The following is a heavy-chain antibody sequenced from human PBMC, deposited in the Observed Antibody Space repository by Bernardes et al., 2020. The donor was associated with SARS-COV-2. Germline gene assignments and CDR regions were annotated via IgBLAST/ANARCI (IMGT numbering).Heavy chain of an antibody. CDR2: IYYNGNT. CDR1: GSSVSSGGYY. V-gene: IGHV4-61*08. CDR3: ARDVRGGTLDY. Sequence: SESLSLTCTVSGSSVSSGGYYWSWLRQPPGKGLEWVGFIYYNGNTNYNPSLKRRVTISVDTSKNQLSLKLTSVTAADTAVYYCARDVRGGTLDYWGQGTPVTVSS. D-gene: IGHD2-15*01. J-gene: IGHJ4*02.